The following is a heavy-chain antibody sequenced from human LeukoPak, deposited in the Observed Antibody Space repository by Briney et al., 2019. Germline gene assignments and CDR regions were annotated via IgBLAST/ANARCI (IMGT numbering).Heavy chain of an antibody. Sequence: SVRVSFKASGGTFKSYAMSWVRQAPGQGVEGMGGIIPMFGIANYAQKFQGRVTITADKSTSTAYMELRSLRSEDTAVYYCAREGSGYDPLRPYYYYGMDVWGQGTTVTVSS. CDR1: GGTFKSYA. V-gene: IGHV1-69*17. CDR3: AREGSGYDPLRPYYYYGMDV. J-gene: IGHJ6*02. CDR2: IIPMFGIA. D-gene: IGHD5-12*01.